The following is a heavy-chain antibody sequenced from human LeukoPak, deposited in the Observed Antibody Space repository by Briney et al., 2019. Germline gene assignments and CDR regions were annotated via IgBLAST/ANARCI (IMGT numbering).Heavy chain of an antibody. CDR3: AKDLKGAMIVMDY. V-gene: IGHV3-23*01. J-gene: IGHJ4*02. D-gene: IGHD3-22*01. CDR2: ISGSGGST. CDR1: GFTFSSYA. Sequence: GGSLRLSCAASGFTFSSYAMSWVRQAPGKGLEWVSAISGSGGSTYYADSVKGRFTISRDNSKNTLYLRMNSLRAEDTAVYYCAKDLKGAMIVMDYWGQGTLVTVSS.